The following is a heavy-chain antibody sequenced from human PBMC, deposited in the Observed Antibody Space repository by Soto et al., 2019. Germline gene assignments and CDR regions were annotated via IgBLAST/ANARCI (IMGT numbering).Heavy chain of an antibody. CDR3: ARYKGGYMSLFPNHY. CDR1: GYSFTSYG. J-gene: IGHJ4*02. V-gene: IGHV1-18*01. Sequence: QVQLVQSGAEVKTPGASVKVSCRASGYSFTSYGVSWVRQAPGQGLEWLGWITGYNGHTNYQQKLQGRITLTTDTSTSTAFMELRSLRSDDTAMYYCARYKGGYMSLFPNHYWGQGTLVTVSS. CDR2: ITGYNGHT. D-gene: IGHD3-10*01.